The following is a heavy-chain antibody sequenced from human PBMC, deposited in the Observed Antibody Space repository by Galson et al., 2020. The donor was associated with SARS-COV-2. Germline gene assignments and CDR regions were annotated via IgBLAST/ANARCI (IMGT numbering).Heavy chain of an antibody. J-gene: IGHJ6*02. CDR1: GFTFSDYY. CDR2: ISSSGSTI. CDR3: ARDQDRGYVSSGYYVYVMDV. D-gene: IGHD3-22*01. Sequence: KIGESLKLSCAASGFTFSDYYMSWIRQAPGKGLEWVSYISSSGSTIYYADSVKGRFTISRDNAKNSLYLQMNSLRAEDTAVYYCARDQDRGYVSSGYYVYVMDVWGQGTTVTVSS. V-gene: IGHV3-11*01.